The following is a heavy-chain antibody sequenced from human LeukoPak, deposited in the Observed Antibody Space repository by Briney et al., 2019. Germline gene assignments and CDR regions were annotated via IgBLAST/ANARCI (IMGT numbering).Heavy chain of an antibody. V-gene: IGHV1-2*02. J-gene: IGHJ3*02. CDR2: INPNSGGT. Sequence: ASVKVSCKASGYTFTGYYMHWVRQAPGQGLEWMGWINPNSGGTNYAQKFQGRVTMTRDTSISTAYMELSRLRSDDTAVYYCAREGIGGSHDAFDIWGQGTMVTVSS. D-gene: IGHD1-26*01. CDR3: AREGIGGSHDAFDI. CDR1: GYTFTGYY.